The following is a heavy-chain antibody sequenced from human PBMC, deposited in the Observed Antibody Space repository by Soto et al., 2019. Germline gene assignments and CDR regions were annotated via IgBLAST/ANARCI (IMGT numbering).Heavy chain of an antibody. CDR1: GFTFSDYY. V-gene: IGHV3-11*01. CDR2: IGNSGYPI. J-gene: IGHJ4*02. D-gene: IGHD1-26*01. Sequence: QVQLVESGGGLVKPGGSLRLSCAASGFTFSDYYMSWIRQAPGKGLEWVSYIGNSGYPIYYADSVKGRFTISRDSAKNSLSLQMNSLTAEDTALYYCARASVEATSYQFDSWGQGTPVSVSS. CDR3: ARASVEATSYQFDS.